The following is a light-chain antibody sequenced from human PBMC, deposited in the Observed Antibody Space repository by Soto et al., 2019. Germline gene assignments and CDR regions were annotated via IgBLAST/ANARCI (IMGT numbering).Light chain of an antibody. V-gene: IGLV3-21*02. Sequence: SYELTQPPSVSEAPGQTPTISCGGNNIGSKGVHWYQQKPGQAPVLVVYEDSDRPSGIPERFSGSNSGNTATLTISRVEAGDEADYYCQVWDKSSDQPVFGGGTKVTVL. CDR3: QVWDKSSDQPV. CDR1: NIGSKG. CDR2: EDS. J-gene: IGLJ2*01.